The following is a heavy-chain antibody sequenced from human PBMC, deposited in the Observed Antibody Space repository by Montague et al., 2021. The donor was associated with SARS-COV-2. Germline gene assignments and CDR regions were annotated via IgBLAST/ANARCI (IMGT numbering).Heavy chain of an antibody. V-gene: IGHV4-39*01. J-gene: IGHJ5*02. CDR2: IYYSGST. Sequence: SETLSLTCTVSGGSISSSSYYWGWIRQPPGKGLEWIGSIYYSGSTYYNPSLKSRVTISVDTSKNQFSLKLSSVTAADTAVRYCAGLGSPRITVFGVVTHNWFDPWGQGTLVTVSS. CDR3: AGLGSPRITVFGVVTHNWFDP. D-gene: IGHD3-3*01. CDR1: GGSISSSSYY.